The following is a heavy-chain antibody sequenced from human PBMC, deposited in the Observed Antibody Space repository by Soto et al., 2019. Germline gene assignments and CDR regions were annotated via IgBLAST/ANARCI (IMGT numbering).Heavy chain of an antibody. V-gene: IGHV3-21*01. Sequence: EVQLVESGGGLVKPGGSLRLSCAASGFTFSSYSMNWVRQAPGKGLEWVSSISSSSSYIYYADSVKGRFTISRDNAKNSLYLQMNSLRAEDTAVYYCAREGREQLLDYYYGMDVWGQGTTVTVAS. CDR1: GFTFSSYS. CDR3: AREGREQLLDYYYGMDV. J-gene: IGHJ6*02. CDR2: ISSSSSYI. D-gene: IGHD6-13*01.